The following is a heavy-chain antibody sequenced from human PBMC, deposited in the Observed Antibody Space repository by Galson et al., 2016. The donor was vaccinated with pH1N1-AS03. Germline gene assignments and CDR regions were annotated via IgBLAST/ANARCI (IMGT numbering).Heavy chain of an antibody. Sequence: SLRLSCAASGFTFDDYAMRWVRQAPGKGLEWVSGISWNRGSIGYVDSVKGRFTISRDNAKNSLYLQMNSLRAEDTALYYCAKDSGLYRNAFDIWGQGTMVVVS. V-gene: IGHV3-9*01. CDR2: ISWNRGSI. CDR1: GFTFDDYA. CDR3: AKDSGLYRNAFDI. J-gene: IGHJ3*02.